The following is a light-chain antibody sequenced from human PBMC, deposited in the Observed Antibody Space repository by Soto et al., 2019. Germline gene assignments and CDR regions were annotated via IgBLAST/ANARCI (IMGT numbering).Light chain of an antibody. CDR3: GADHGSGSNFVVV. CDR1: SGYSNYK. V-gene: IGLV9-49*01. CDR2: VGTGGIVG. J-gene: IGLJ2*01. Sequence: QCVLTQAPSGSASLGASVTLTCTLSSGYSNYKVDWYQQRPGKGPRFVMRVGTGGIVGSKGDGIPDRFSVLGSGLNRYLTIKNIQEEDESDYHCGADHGSGSNFVVVFGGGTKLTVL.